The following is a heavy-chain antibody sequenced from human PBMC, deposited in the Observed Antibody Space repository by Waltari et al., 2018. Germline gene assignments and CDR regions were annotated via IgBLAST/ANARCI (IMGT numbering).Heavy chain of an antibody. CDR2: ISGSGGST. Sequence: EVQLLESGGGLVQPGGSLRLSCAASGFTFSSYAMSWVRQAPGKGLEWCSAISGSGGSTYYADSVKGRFTISRDNSKNTLYLQMNSLRAEDTAVYYCAKDRSGLLYYFDYWGQGTLVTVSS. CDR1: GFTFSSYA. J-gene: IGHJ4*02. V-gene: IGHV3-23*01. CDR3: AKDRSGLLYYFDY. D-gene: IGHD2-15*01.